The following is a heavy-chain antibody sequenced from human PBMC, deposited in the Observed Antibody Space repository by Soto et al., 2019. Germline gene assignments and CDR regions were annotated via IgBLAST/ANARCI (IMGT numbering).Heavy chain of an antibody. CDR1: GFTFSDYY. CDR2: ISSSGSTI. Sequence: GGSLRLSCAASGFTFSDYYMSWIRQAPGKGLEWVSYISSSGSTIYYADSVKGRFTVSRDNAKNSLYLQMNSLRAEDTAVYYCAQTKRDYYGSGSYYPNWGQGTLVTVSS. CDR3: AQTKRDYYGSGSYYPN. D-gene: IGHD3-10*01. J-gene: IGHJ4*02. V-gene: IGHV3-11*01.